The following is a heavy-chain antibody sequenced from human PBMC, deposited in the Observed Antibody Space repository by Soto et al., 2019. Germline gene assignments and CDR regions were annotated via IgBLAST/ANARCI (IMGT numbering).Heavy chain of an antibody. J-gene: IGHJ4*02. V-gene: IGHV3-30*18. CDR1: GFTFSHYA. Sequence: QVQLVESGGGVVQPGRSLRLSCAASGFTFSHYAMHWVRQAPGKGLEWVALMSYDGSNEYSADSVKGRFTISRENSKNMLYLQLNSLGAADKAGYYCAKDGSHNFDYWGQGTLVTVSS. D-gene: IGHD1-26*01. CDR3: AKDGSHNFDY. CDR2: MSYDGSNE.